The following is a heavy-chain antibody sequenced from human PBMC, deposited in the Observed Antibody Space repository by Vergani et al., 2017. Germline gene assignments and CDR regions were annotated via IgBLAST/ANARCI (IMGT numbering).Heavy chain of an antibody. Sequence: QVQLQESGPGLVKPSETLSLTCAVSGYSISSGYYWGWIRQPPGKGLEWIGSIYHSGSTYYNPSLKSRVTISVDTSKNQFSLKLSSVTAADTAVYYCASVDSLAGYYPPYLDYWGQGTLVSVAS. D-gene: IGHD3-9*01. J-gene: IGHJ4*02. CDR1: GYSISSGYY. CDR3: ASVDSLAGYYPPYLDY. CDR2: IYHSGST. V-gene: IGHV4-38-2*01.